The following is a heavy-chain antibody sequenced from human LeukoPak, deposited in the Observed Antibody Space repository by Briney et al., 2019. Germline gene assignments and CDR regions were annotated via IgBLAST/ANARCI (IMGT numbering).Heavy chain of an antibody. J-gene: IGHJ3*02. V-gene: IGHV3-21*01. Sequence: GGSLRLSCAASGFTFSSYAMSWVRQAPGKGLEWVSSISSSSSYIYYADSVKGRFTISRDNAKNSLYLQMNSLRAEDTAVYYCAREFKGKDAFDIWGQGTMVTVSS. CDR2: ISSSSSYI. CDR3: AREFKGKDAFDI. CDR1: GFTFSSYA.